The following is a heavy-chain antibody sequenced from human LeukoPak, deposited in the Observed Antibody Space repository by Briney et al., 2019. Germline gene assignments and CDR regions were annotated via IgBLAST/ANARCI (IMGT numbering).Heavy chain of an antibody. J-gene: IGHJ4*02. CDR1: GFTFSSYS. CDR2: ISSSSSYI. D-gene: IGHD3-3*01. V-gene: IGHV3-21*01. Sequence: GGSLRLSCAASGFTFSSYSMNWVRQAPGKGLEWVSSISSSSSYIYYADSVKGRFTISRDNAKNSLYLQMNSLRAEDTAVYYCARGGTARYDFWSGYYPRFDYWGQGTLVTVSS. CDR3: ARGGTARYDFWSGYYPRFDY.